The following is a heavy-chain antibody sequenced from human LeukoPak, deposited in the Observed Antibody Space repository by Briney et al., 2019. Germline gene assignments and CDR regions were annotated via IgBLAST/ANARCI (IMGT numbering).Heavy chain of an antibody. CDR3: ARGLFFGHNYFDY. Sequence: SGTLSLTCAVSGGSISSSNWWSWVRQPPGKGLEWIGEIYHSGSTNYNPSLKSRVTISVDTSKNQFSLKLSSVTAADTAVYYCARGLFFGHNYFDYWGQGTLVTVSS. J-gene: IGHJ4*02. CDR2: IYHSGST. V-gene: IGHV4-4*02. CDR1: GGSISSSNW. D-gene: IGHD3-10*01.